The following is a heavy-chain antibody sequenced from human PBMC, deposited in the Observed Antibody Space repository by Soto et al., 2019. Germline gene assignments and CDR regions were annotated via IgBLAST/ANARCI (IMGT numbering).Heavy chain of an antibody. CDR2: IYTSGST. V-gene: IGHV4-4*07. D-gene: IGHD6-13*01. CDR1: CGSISSYY. CDR3: ARDYGSSWFWFDP. J-gene: IGHJ5*02. Sequence: PSETVSLTCTFSCGSISSYYWSWIRQPAGKGLEWIGRIYTSGSTNYNPSLKSRVTMSVDTSKNQFSLKLSSVTAADTAVYYCARDYGSSWFWFDPRGQGTLVTVSS.